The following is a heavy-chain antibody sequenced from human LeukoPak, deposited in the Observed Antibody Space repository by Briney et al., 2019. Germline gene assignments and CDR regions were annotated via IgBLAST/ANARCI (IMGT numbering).Heavy chain of an antibody. V-gene: IGHV1-69*13. D-gene: IGHD3-3*01. CDR3: ARTLFTIFGVVTDYYYYGMDV. J-gene: IGHJ6*02. CDR1: GGTFSSYA. Sequence: ASVKVSCKASGGTFSSYAISWVRQAPGQGLEWMGGIIPIFGTANYAQEFQGRVTITADESTSTAYMELSSLRSEDTAVYYCARTLFTIFGVVTDYYYYGMDVWGQGTTVTVSS. CDR2: IIPIFGTA.